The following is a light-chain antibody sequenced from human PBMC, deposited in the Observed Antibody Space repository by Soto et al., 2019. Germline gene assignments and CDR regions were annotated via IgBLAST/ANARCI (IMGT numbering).Light chain of an antibody. CDR2: DVT. CDR3: SSYTTSSSYV. CDR1: SSDVGGYIY. V-gene: IGLV2-14*01. J-gene: IGLJ1*01. Sequence: QSVLTQPASVSGSPGQSITISCTGTSSDVGGYIYVSSYQQHPGKAPKLMIYDVTSRPSGVSYRFSGSKSGNTASLTISGLQAEDEADYYCSSYTTSSSYVFGTGTKV.